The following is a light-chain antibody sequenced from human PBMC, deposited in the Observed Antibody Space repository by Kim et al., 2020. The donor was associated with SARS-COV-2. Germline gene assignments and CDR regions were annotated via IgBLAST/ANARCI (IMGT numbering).Light chain of an antibody. Sequence: DIVLTQSPATLSLSPGERATLSCRASQSVSTYLAWYQQRSGQAPRVLIYDASNRATGIPARFSGSGSGTDCTLTISSLQPEDFAVYYCQQRSSWPLTFGGGTKVDIK. CDR3: QQRSSWPLT. CDR1: QSVSTY. V-gene: IGKV3-11*01. J-gene: IGKJ4*01. CDR2: DAS.